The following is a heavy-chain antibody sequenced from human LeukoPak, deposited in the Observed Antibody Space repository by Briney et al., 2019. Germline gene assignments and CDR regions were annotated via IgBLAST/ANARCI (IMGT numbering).Heavy chain of an antibody. CDR2: IYYSGST. CDR1: GGSISSDY. V-gene: IGHV4-59*08. CDR3: ARLRRGYQLLPTTFDY. Sequence: SETLSLTCTVSGGSISSDYWSWIRQPPGKGLEWVGYIYYSGSTNYNPSLKSRVTISVDTSKNQFSLKLSSVTAADTAVYYCARLRRGYQLLPTTFDYWGQGTLVTVSS. J-gene: IGHJ4*02. D-gene: IGHD2-2*01.